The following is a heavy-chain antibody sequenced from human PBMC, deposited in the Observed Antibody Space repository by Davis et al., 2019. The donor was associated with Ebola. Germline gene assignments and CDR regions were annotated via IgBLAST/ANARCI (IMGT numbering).Heavy chain of an antibody. V-gene: IGHV3-15*01. CDR2: IKRKYDGGTT. CDR3: TTDLIYNDFWSGYYFWGH. D-gene: IGHD3-3*01. Sequence: GESLKISCAASGFTFTNAWMSWVRQAPGKGLEWVGRIKRKYDGGTTDYAAPVKGRFTISRDDSKNTLYLQMNSLKTEDTAVYYCTTDLIYNDFWSGYYFWGHWGQGTLVTVSS. J-gene: IGHJ4*02. CDR1: GFTFTNAW.